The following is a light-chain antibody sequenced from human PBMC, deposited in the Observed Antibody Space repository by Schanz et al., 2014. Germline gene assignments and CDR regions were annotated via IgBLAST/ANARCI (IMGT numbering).Light chain of an antibody. J-gene: IGKJ1*01. V-gene: IGKV1-5*01. CDR2: DAS. Sequence: DIQVTQSPSTLSASVGDRVTITCRTSESVGRWLAWYQQKPGKAPTLLIYDASRLESGVPSRFSGSGSATEFTLTISNLQPDDFATYYCQQYNSYLWTFGQGTKVEIK. CDR3: QQYNSYLWT. CDR1: ESVGRW.